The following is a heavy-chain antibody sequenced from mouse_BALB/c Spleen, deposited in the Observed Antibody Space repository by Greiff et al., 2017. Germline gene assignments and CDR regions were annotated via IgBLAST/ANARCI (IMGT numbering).Heavy chain of an antibody. J-gene: IGHJ4*01. CDR2: IWGDGST. Sequence: VKLQESGPGLVAPSQSLSITCTVSGFSLTGYGVNWVRQPPGKGLEWLGMIWGDGSTDYNSALKSRLSISKDNSKSQVFLKMNSLQTDDTARYYCAREEGMITMSAMDYWGQGTSVTVSS. CDR1: GFSLTGYG. V-gene: IGHV2-6-7*02. D-gene: IGHD2-4*01. CDR3: AREEGMITMSAMDY.